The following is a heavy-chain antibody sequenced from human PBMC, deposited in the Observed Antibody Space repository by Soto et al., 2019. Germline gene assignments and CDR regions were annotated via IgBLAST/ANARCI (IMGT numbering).Heavy chain of an antibody. J-gene: IGHJ4*02. CDR2: IYSGGNT. CDR3: ARDPPGIAASGAGG. CDR1: GFTVSNNY. D-gene: IGHD6-13*01. V-gene: IGHV3-53*01. Sequence: QPGGSLRLSCAASGFTVSNNYMRWVRQAPGKGLEWVSLIYSGGNTHYADSVKGRFTISRDDSKNTLYLQMNSLRVEDTAVYYCARDPPGIAASGAGGWGQGTLVTSPQ.